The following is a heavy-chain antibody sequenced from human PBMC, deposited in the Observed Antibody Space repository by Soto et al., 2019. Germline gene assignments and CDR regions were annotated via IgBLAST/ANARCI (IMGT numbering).Heavy chain of an antibody. CDR3: AKDKQWLEYQLGY. Sequence: SPRLFCAASAFTISSYGMHWVRQAPGKGLEWVAVISYDGSNKYYADSVKGRFTISRDNSKNTLYLQMNSLRAEDTAVYYCAKDKQWLEYQLGYWGQGTLVTVSS. CDR2: ISYDGSNK. V-gene: IGHV3-30*18. CDR1: AFTISSYG. J-gene: IGHJ4*02. D-gene: IGHD6-19*01.